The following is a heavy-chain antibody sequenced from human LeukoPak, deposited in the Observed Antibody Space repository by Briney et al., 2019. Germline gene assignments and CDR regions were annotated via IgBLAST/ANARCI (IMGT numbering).Heavy chain of an antibody. CDR2: ISGSGGST. V-gene: IGHV3-23*01. Sequence: GGSLRLSCAASGFTFSSYAMGWVRQAPGKGLEWVSAISGSGGSTYYADSVKGRFTISRDNSKNTLYLQMNSLRAEDTAVYYCAKGSSSYGYFDYWGQGTLVTVSS. D-gene: IGHD6-13*01. CDR1: GFTFSSYA. J-gene: IGHJ4*02. CDR3: AKGSSSYGYFDY.